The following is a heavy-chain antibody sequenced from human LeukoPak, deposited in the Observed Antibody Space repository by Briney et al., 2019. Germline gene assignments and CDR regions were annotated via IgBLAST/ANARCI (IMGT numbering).Heavy chain of an antibody. V-gene: IGHV3-30*18. Sequence: GRSLRFSCAASGFTFSSYGMHWVRQAPGKGLEWVAVISYDGSNKYYADSVKGRFTISRDNSKNTLYLQMNSLRAEDTAVYYCAKDRSSAKDYWGQGTLVTVSS. CDR1: GFTFSSYG. CDR3: AKDRSSAKDY. J-gene: IGHJ4*02. D-gene: IGHD6-13*01. CDR2: ISYDGSNK.